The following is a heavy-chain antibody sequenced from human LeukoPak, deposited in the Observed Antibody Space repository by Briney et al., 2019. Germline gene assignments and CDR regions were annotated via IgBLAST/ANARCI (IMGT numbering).Heavy chain of an antibody. CDR1: GFTFSNYW. CDR3: TSAVTTTPGWYFDL. V-gene: IGHV3-15*01. Sequence: GGSLRLSCAASGFTFSNYWMSWVRQAPGRGLEWAGRIKSKTDGETRDYAAPVKGRFTISRDDSKNMLYLQMNSLKTEDTAVYYCTSAVTTTPGWYFDLWGRGTLVTVSS. D-gene: IGHD4-17*01. CDR2: IKSKTDGETR. J-gene: IGHJ2*01.